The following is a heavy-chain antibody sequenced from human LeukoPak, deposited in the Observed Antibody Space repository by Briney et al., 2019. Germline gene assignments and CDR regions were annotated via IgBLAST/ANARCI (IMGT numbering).Heavy chain of an antibody. J-gene: IGHJ6*02. CDR3: ARSMPGSYDFWSGYYTHYYGMDV. D-gene: IGHD3-3*01. CDR2: INHSGST. CDR1: GGSFSGYY. V-gene: IGHV4-34*09. Sequence: SETLSLTCAVYGGSFSGYYWNWIRQPPGKGLEWIGEINHSGSTNYNPSLKSRVTISVDTSKNQFSLKLSSVTAADTAVYYCARSMPGSYDFWSGYYTHYYGMDVWGQGTTVTVSS.